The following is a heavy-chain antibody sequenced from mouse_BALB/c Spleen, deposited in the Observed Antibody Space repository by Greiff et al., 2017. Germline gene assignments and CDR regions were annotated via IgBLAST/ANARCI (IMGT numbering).Heavy chain of an antibody. CDR3: ARANDGLDY. CDR1: GFTFSDYY. V-gene: IGHV5-4*02. D-gene: IGHD2-3*01. CDR2: ISDGGSYT. J-gene: IGHJ2*01. Sequence: EVKLMESGGGLVKPGGSLKLSCAASGFTFSDYYMYWVRQTPEKRLEWVATISDGGSYTYYPDSVKGRFTISRDNAKNNLYLQMSSLKSEDTAMYYCARANDGLDYWGQGTTLTVSS.